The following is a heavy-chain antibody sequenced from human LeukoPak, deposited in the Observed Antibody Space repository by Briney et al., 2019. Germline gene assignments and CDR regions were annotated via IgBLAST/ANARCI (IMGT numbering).Heavy chain of an antibody. CDR3: AKDGGAYRGGDCFFNY. D-gene: IGHD2-21*02. CDR2: ISGSGGST. J-gene: IGHJ4*02. CDR1: GFTFSSYA. Sequence: GGSLRLSCAASGFTFSSYAMSWVRQAPGKGLEWVSAISGSGGSTYYADSVKGRFTISRDNSKNTLYLQMNSLRAEDTAVYYCAKDGGAYRGGDCFFNYWGQGTLVTVSS. V-gene: IGHV3-23*01.